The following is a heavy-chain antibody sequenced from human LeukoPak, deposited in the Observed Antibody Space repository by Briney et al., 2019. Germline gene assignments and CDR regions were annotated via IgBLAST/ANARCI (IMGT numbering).Heavy chain of an antibody. Sequence: GGSLRLSCAASGFIFSNYGMNWVRQAPGKGLDWVSSISGSGSSTYYAESVKGRVTISRDNSQNTLYLQMNSLRAEDTAIYYCAKDLPYYYDSSGSGDAFDIWGRGTMVTVST. D-gene: IGHD3-22*01. J-gene: IGHJ3*02. CDR1: GFIFSNYG. CDR2: ISGSGSST. CDR3: AKDLPYYYDSSGSGDAFDI. V-gene: IGHV3-23*01.